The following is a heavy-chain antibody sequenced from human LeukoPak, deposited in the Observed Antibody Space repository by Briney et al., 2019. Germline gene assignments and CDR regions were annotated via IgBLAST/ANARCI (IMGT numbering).Heavy chain of an antibody. CDR1: GYTFTSYG. CDR2: ISAYNGNT. CDR3: AREPESIGAFDI. V-gene: IGHV1-18*01. D-gene: IGHD6-6*01. Sequence: GASVKVSCKASGYTFTSYGISWVRQAPGQGLEWMGWISAYNGNTNYAQNLQGRVTMTTDTSTSTAYMELRSLSSDDTAVYYCAREPESIGAFDIWGQGTMVTVSS. J-gene: IGHJ3*02.